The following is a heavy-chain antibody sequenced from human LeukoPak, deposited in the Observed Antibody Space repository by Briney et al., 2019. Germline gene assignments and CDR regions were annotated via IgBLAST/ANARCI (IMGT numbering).Heavy chain of an antibody. V-gene: IGHV3-23*01. CDR3: ATGLYTYYDSSGDNNYFDY. CDR2: ISGSGGST. Sequence: GGSLRLSCAASGFTFSSYAMSWVRQPPAKGREGGWAISGSGGSTYYADAAEERLTICRRNSENTLYVQEKSLRSEDGAVFYWATGLYTYYDSSGDNNYFDYWGQGTLVTVSS. J-gene: IGHJ4*02. CDR1: GFTFSSYA. D-gene: IGHD3-22*01.